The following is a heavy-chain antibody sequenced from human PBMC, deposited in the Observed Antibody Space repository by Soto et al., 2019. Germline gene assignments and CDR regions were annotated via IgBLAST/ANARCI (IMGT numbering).Heavy chain of an antibody. Sequence: TQAVSLTCAVSGGSFTSNNWWTWVRQPPGQGLEWIGEIYRTGSTNYNPSLKSRVTISLDKSENQFSLKVTSLTAADTAVYYCASRDPGTSVDYWGQGTLVTVSS. CDR3: ASRDPGTSVDY. CDR1: GGSFTSNNW. V-gene: IGHV4-4*02. J-gene: IGHJ4*02. D-gene: IGHD1-7*01. CDR2: IYRTGST.